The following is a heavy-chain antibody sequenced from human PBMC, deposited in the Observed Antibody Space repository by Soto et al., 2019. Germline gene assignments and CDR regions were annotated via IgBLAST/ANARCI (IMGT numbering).Heavy chain of an antibody. V-gene: IGHV1-18*01. J-gene: IGHJ2*01. CDR1: GNSLPRYG. Sequence: QVQLEQSGAEVRKPGASVKVSCKASGNSLPRYGITWVRQAPGQGPEWMGWISGYNGNTNYGQKVQGRVTMTTDTSTNTAYMELRSLTPADTAVYYCATSGEDWYFELWGRGTLVTVSS. CDR2: ISGYNGNT. D-gene: IGHD1-26*01. CDR3: ATSGEDWYFEL.